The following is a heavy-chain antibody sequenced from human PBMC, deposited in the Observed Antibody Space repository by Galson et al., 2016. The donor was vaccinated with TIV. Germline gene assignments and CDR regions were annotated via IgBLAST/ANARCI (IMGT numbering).Heavy chain of an antibody. J-gene: IGHJ6*02. V-gene: IGHV3-53*01. Sequence: SLRLSCAASGFTVSTNYMTWVRQAPGKGLEWVSVIHSGGNTYYADSVKGRFTVSRQNSKNTVYLQMNSLRHEDTAVYYCARAPGWVTAASIPYYKYGMDVWGQGTTVTVSS. CDR1: GFTVSTNY. CDR3: ARAPGWVTAASIPYYKYGMDV. CDR2: IHSGGNT. D-gene: IGHD3-3*02.